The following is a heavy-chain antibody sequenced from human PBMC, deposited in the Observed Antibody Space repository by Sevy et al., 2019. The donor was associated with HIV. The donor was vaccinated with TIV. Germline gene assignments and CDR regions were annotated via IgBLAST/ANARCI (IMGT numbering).Heavy chain of an antibody. CDR2: IWYDGSNK. CDR1: GFTFSSYG. CDR3: ARSRYYYDSSGSPPFDP. D-gene: IGHD3-22*01. J-gene: IGHJ5*02. Sequence: GGSLRLSCAASGFTFSSYGMHWVRQAPGKGLEWVAVIWYDGSNKYYADSVKGRFTISRDNSKNTLYLQMNSLRAEDTAVYYCARSRYYYDSSGSPPFDPWGQGTLVTVSS. V-gene: IGHV3-33*01.